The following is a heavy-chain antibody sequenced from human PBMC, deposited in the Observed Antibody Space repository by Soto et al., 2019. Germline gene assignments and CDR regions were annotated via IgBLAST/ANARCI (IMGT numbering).Heavy chain of an antibody. CDR3: ARPTGCSGGSCPAGWVWFDP. V-gene: IGHV4-59*01. J-gene: IGHJ5*02. D-gene: IGHD2-15*01. Sequence: QVQLQESGPGLVKPSETLSLTCTVSGGSISSYYWSWIRQPPGKGLEWIGYIYYSGSTNYNPSLKSRVTISVDTSKNQFSLKLSSVTAADTAVYYCARPTGCSGGSCPAGWVWFDPWGQGTLVTVSS. CDR2: IYYSGST. CDR1: GGSISSYY.